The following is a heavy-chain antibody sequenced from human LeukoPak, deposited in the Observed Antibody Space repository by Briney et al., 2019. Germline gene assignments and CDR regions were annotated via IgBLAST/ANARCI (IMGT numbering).Heavy chain of an antibody. CDR3: ARGLYGSGSHGGDYYYYMDV. D-gene: IGHD3-10*01. CDR2: IYYSGST. V-gene: IGHV4-39*01. J-gene: IGHJ6*03. CDR1: GGSISSSSYY. Sequence: PSETLSLTCTVSGGSISSSSYYWGWIRQPPGKGLEWIGSIYYSGSTYYNPSLKSRVTISVDTSKNQFSLKLSSVTAADTAVYYCARGLYGSGSHGGDYYYYMDVWGKGTTVTVS.